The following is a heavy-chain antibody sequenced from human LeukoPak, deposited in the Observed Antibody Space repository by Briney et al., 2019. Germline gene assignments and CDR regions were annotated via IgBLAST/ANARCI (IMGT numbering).Heavy chain of an antibody. J-gene: IGHJ6*04. CDR1: GFTFSSYA. CDR3: ARSAKSSHSTYSVVVPAAMRGDYYYYYGMDV. CDR2: ISGSGGST. Sequence: GGSLRLSCAASGFTFSSYAMSWVRQAPGKGLEWVSAISGSGGSTYYADSVKGRFTISRDNSKNTLYPQMNSLRAEDTAVYYCARSAKSSHSTYSVVVPAAMRGDYYYYYGMDVWGKGTTVTVSS. D-gene: IGHD2-2*01. V-gene: IGHV3-23*01.